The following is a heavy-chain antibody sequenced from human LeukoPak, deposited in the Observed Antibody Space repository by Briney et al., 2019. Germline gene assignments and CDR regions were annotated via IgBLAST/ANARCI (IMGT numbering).Heavy chain of an antibody. CDR3: ARAPVTPCSGGLCYPFDY. V-gene: IGHV3-23*01. D-gene: IGHD2-15*01. J-gene: IGHJ4*02. Sequence: GGSLRLSCAASGFTLSSYAMSWVRQAPGKGLEWVSAISVSGNTYHADSVKGRFTISRDNSKNTLYLQMNSLRAEDAAVYYCARAPVTPCSGGLCYPFDYWGQGTLVTVSS. CDR2: ISVSGNT. CDR1: GFTLSSYA.